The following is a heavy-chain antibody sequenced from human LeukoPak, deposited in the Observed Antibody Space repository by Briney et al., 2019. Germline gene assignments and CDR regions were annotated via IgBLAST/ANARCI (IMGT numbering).Heavy chain of an antibody. Sequence: GGSLRLSCAASGFTFRTSAMTWVRQAPGKGLEWVSAISDSGGSTFYADSVKGRFTISRDNSKNTLYLQMNSLRAEDTAVYYCAKSWCDDYWGQGTLVTVSS. J-gene: IGHJ4*02. CDR2: ISDSGGST. CDR1: GFTFRTSA. D-gene: IGHD4/OR15-4a*01. V-gene: IGHV3-23*01. CDR3: AKSWCDDY.